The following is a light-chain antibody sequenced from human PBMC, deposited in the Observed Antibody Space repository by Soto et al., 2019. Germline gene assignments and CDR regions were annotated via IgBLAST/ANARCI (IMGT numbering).Light chain of an antibody. CDR3: QQFYALPLT. CDR1: QSLLYDSNNKNY. Sequence: DIVMTQSPDPLTVSLGERATIKCESSQSLLYDSNNKNYFAWYQQKPGQPPKLLIYWASTRESWVPDRFSGSGSGTDFTLTISSLQAEDVAVYYCQQFYALPLTFGGGTKVEIK. V-gene: IGKV4-1*01. J-gene: IGKJ4*01. CDR2: WAS.